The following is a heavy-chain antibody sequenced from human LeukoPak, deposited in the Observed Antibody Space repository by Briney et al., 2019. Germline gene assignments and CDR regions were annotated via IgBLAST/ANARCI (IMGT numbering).Heavy chain of an antibody. CDR1: GGSISSSSYY. Sequence: SETLSHTCTVSGGSISSSSYYWGWIRQPPGKGLEWIGSIYYSGSTYYNPSLKSRVTISVDTSKNQFSLELSSVTAADTAVYYCARVIAARPCNWFDPWGQGTLVTVSS. D-gene: IGHD6-6*01. J-gene: IGHJ5*02. V-gene: IGHV4-39*01. CDR2: IYYSGST. CDR3: ARVIAARPCNWFDP.